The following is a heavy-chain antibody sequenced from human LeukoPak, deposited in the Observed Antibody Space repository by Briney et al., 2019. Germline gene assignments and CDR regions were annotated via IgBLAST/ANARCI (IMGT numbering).Heavy chain of an antibody. CDR2: ISNNGGST. D-gene: IGHD3-16*01. CDR3: ARVLRVGGYDY. CDR1: GFTFSSYA. J-gene: IGHJ4*02. V-gene: IGHV3-64*01. Sequence: GGSLRLSCAASGFTFSSYAMHWVRQAPGKGLEYVSAISNNGGSTYYANSVKGRFTISGDNSKNTLYLQMGSLRAEDMAVYYCARVLRVGGYDYWGQGTLVTVSS.